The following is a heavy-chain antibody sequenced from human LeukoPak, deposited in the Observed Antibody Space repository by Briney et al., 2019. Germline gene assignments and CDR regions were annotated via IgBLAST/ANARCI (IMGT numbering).Heavy chain of an antibody. CDR2: INHSGST. CDR3: ARERLPNYYGSGSEAFDI. V-gene: IGHV4-34*01. J-gene: IGHJ3*02. CDR1: GGSFSGYY. D-gene: IGHD3-10*01. Sequence: SETLSITCAVYGGSFSGYYWSWIRQPPGKGLEWIGEINHSGSTNYNPSLKSQVTISVDTSKNQFSLKLSSVTAADTAVYYCARERLPNYYGSGSEAFDIWGQGTMVTVSS.